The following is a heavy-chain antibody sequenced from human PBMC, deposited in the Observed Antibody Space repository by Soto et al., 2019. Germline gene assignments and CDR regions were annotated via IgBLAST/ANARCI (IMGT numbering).Heavy chain of an antibody. J-gene: IGHJ4*02. CDR3: WRAGMGYYYDSSGYYQNDY. CDR1: GFTCSFCA. CDR2: IRGSGGDT. Sequence: PGGSLRLSCAASGFTCSFCAMNWVRQAPGKGLEWVSSIRGSGGDTYYADSVKGRFTISRDNSKNTLYLQMNSLRAEDTAVYYWWRAGMGYYYDSSGYYQNDYWGQGTLVNVSS. V-gene: IGHV3-23*01. D-gene: IGHD3-22*01.